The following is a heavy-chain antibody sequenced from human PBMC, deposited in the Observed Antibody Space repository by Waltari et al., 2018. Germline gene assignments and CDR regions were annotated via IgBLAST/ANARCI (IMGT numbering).Heavy chain of an antibody. D-gene: IGHD5-12*01. CDR1: CDSMSSTDV. CDR3: ARVRGRRLYLDP. V-gene: IGHV4-4*02. J-gene: IGHJ5*02. Sequence: QLQLQESVPGLVKPSGTLSLNFPVFCDSMSSTDVWNWGPQPPGKGLEWIGQVRLSGKTNYNPSFANGGSISVYTYNNQCSLWVSSAAAANTAVYYCARVRGRRLYLDPWGPGTLVTASP. CDR2: VRLSGKT.